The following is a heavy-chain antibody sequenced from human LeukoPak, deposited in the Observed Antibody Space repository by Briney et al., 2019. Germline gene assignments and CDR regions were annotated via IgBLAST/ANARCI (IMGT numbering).Heavy chain of an antibody. CDR2: ITYDGSSK. CDR1: QFTFRTYA. V-gene: IGHV3-30*04. CDR3: ARDPSSRTERRPYY. J-gene: IGHJ4*02. Sequence: SGGSLRPSCETSQFTFRTYAMHWVRQAPGKGLEWVALITYDGSSKYYADSVRGRFTISRDNAKNSLYLQMNSLRAEDTAVYYCARDPSSRTERRPYYWGQGTLVTVSS. D-gene: IGHD1-1*01.